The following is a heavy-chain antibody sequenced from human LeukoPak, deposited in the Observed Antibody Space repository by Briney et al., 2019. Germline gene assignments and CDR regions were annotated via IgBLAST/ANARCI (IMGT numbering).Heavy chain of an antibody. CDR2: ISAYSGNT. V-gene: IGHV1-18*01. CDR1: GYTFTSYG. J-gene: IGHJ4*02. D-gene: IGHD3-22*01. CDR3: ARWSDYYDRSVYQYYFDY. Sequence: ASVKVSCKASGYTFTSYGISWVRQAPGQGLEWMGWISAYSGNTNYAQKFQGRVTVTTYTSTSTVYMDLMSLRSDDTAVYYCARWSDYYDRSVYQYYFDYWGQGTLVTVSS.